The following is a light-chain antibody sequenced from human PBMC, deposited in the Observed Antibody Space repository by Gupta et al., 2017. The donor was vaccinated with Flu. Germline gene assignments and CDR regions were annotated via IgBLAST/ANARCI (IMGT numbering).Light chain of an antibody. CDR3: QQERSSPVT. V-gene: IGKV3-20*01. Sequence: EIVLTQSPGTLSLSPGERATRSCRASQSVSSSYLAWYQQKPGQAPRLLIYGASSRATGIPDRFSGSGSGTDFTLTISRLEPEDFAVYYCQQERSSPVTFGQGTKVDTK. CDR1: QSVSSSY. J-gene: IGKJ2*01. CDR2: GAS.